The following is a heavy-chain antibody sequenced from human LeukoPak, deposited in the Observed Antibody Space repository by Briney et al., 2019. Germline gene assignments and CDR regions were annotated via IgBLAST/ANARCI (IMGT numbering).Heavy chain of an antibody. CDR3: AKGRSIAARMMVDY. V-gene: IGHV4-59*01. Sequence: SETLSLTCTVAGGSISSYYWSWIRQPPGKGLEWIGYIYCSGSTNYSPSLKSRVTISVDTSKNQFSLKLRSVTAADTAVYYCAKGRSIAARMMVDYWGQGTLVTVSS. CDR1: GGSISSYY. CDR2: IYCSGST. D-gene: IGHD6-6*01. J-gene: IGHJ4*02.